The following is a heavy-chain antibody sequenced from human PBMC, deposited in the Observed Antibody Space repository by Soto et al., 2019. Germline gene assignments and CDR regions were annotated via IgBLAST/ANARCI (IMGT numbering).Heavy chain of an antibody. CDR3: TREANGYKYYFDY. D-gene: IGHD5-12*01. V-gene: IGHV3-30-3*01. J-gene: IGHJ4*02. CDR1: GFIFNGYG. CDR2: ISYDGSSK. Sequence: QVQLVESGGGVVQPGRSLRLSCAASGFIFNGYGLHWVRQAPGKGLEWVAMISYDGSSKYYADSVKGRFTISRDNSKNTMYLQMNSLRPEDTAVYYCTREANGYKYYFDYWGQGTLFTVSS.